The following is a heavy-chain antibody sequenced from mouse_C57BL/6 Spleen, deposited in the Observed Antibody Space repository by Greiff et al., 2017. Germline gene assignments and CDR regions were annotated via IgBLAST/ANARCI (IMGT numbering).Heavy chain of an antibody. V-gene: IGHV1-82*01. Sequence: QVQLQQSGPELVKPGASVKISCKASGYAFRSSWMNWVKQRPGKGLEWIGRIYPGDGDTNYNGKFKGKATLTADKSSSTAYMPLRSLTSEDSAVYFCAAYDSNGAWFAYWGQGTLVTVSA. J-gene: IGHJ3*01. CDR3: AAYDSNGAWFAY. CDR2: IYPGDGDT. D-gene: IGHD2-5*01. CDR1: GYAFRSSW.